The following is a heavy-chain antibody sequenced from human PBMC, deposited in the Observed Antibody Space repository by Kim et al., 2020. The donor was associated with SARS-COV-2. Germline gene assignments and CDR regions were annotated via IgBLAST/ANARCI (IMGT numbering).Heavy chain of an antibody. D-gene: IGHD3-22*01. Sequence: GGSLRLSCAASGFTFSSYAMSWVRQAPGKGLEWVSAISGSGGSTYYADSVKGRFTISRDNSKNTLYLQMNSLRAEDTAVYYCAAPPDITMIVVVRDQHWGQGTLVTVSS. V-gene: IGHV3-23*01. J-gene: IGHJ1*01. CDR1: GFTFSSYA. CDR3: AAPPDITMIVVVRDQH. CDR2: ISGSGGST.